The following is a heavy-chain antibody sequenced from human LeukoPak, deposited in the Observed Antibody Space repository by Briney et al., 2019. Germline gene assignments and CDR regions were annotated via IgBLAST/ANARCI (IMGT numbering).Heavy chain of an antibody. CDR3: ARWNPQTGRFDY. CDR1: GYSFTSNW. Sequence: GESLKISCKGSGYSFTSNWIGWVRQMPGKGLEWMGIIYPGDSDTRYSPSFQGQVSISADKSVTTAYLQWSSLKASDTAMYYCARWNPQTGRFDYWGQGNLVTVSS. D-gene: IGHD3-9*01. V-gene: IGHV5-51*01. CDR2: IYPGDSDT. J-gene: IGHJ4*02.